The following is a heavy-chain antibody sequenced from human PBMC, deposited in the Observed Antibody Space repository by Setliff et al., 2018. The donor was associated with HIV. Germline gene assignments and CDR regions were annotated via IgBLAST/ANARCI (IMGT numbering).Heavy chain of an antibody. V-gene: IGHV3-30*18. J-gene: IGHJ4*02. CDR3: AKDRYSSGWSPLDY. CDR1: GFTFSSYG. D-gene: IGHD6-19*01. Sequence: SLRLSCAASGFTFSSYGMHWVRQAPGKGLEWVAVISYDGSNKYYADSVKGRFTISRDNSKNTLYLQMNSLRAEDTAVYYCAKDRYSSGWSPLDYWGQGTLVTVSS. CDR2: ISYDGSNK.